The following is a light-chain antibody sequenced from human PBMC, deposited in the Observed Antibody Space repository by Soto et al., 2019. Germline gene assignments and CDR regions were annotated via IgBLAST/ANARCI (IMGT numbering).Light chain of an antibody. CDR2: EDT. V-gene: IGLV2-23*01. CDR1: SRDVGNYNL. Sequence: QSALTQPASVSGSRGQSITLSCTGTSRDVGNYNLVSWYQQFPGKAPKLMIYEDTKRPSGVSHRFSGSKSGNTASLTISGLQPEDEARYYCCSYAGSSTVIFGGGTKLTVL. J-gene: IGLJ2*01. CDR3: CSYAGSSTVI.